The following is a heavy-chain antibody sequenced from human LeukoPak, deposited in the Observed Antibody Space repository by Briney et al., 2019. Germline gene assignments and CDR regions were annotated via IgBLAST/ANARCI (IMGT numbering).Heavy chain of an antibody. J-gene: IGHJ5*02. CDR1: GFTVSSNH. V-gene: IGHV3-66*01. CDR2: IYSGGST. D-gene: IGHD2-15*01. Sequence: GGSLRLSCAASGFTVSSNHMSWVRQAPGKGLEWVSVIYSGGSTYYADSVKGRFTISRDNSKNTLYLQMNSLRAEDTAVYYCARDRAYCSGGSCYPRGIDPWGQGTLVTVSS. CDR3: ARDRAYCSGGSCYPRGIDP.